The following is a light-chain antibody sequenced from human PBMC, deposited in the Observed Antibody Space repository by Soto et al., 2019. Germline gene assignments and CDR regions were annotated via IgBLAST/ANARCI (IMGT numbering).Light chain of an antibody. CDR2: VAS. J-gene: IGKJ2*01. Sequence: DIQMTQSLSSLSASVGDTVTITCRASQSISNSLSWYQQKPGKAPKFLIYVASTLQRGVPSRFSGSGSGTDLTLTISSLQPEEVATYYCQQTFSPPYTFGQGTKLEIK. CDR3: QQTFSPPYT. V-gene: IGKV1-39*01. CDR1: QSISNS.